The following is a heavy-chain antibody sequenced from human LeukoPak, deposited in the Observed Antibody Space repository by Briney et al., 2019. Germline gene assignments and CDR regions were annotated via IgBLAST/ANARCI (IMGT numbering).Heavy chain of an antibody. D-gene: IGHD2-8*02. J-gene: IGHJ4*02. V-gene: IGHV3-23*01. CDR3: AKANTGLTHDFDN. Sequence: GGSLRLSCEASGFTFSTYAMSWVRQAPGSGLEWVSAVSGSGGSTYYAGSVKGRFTISRDNSRNTLYLQMSSLRGEDTALYYCAKANTGLTHDFDNWGQGTLVTVSS. CDR2: VSGSGGST. CDR1: GFTFSTYA.